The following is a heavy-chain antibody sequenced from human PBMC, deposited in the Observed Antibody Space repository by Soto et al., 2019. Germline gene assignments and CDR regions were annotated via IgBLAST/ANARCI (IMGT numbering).Heavy chain of an antibody. CDR2: ISSSSSYI. D-gene: IGHD6-6*01. CDR3: ARANGMAHSSSSGWFDP. CDR1: GFTFSSYS. V-gene: IGHV3-21*01. J-gene: IGHJ5*02. Sequence: GGSLRLSCAASGFTFSSYSMNWVRQAPGKGLEWVSSISSSSSYIYYADSVKGRFTISRDNAKNSLYLQMNSLRAEDTAVYYCARANGMAHSSSSGWFDPWGQGTLVTVSS.